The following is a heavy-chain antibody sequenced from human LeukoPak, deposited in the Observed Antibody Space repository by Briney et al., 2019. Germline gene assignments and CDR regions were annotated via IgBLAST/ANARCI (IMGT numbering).Heavy chain of an antibody. V-gene: IGHV1-18*01. Sequence: ASVKVSCKASGYTFTSYGISWVRQAPGQGLEWMGWISAYNGNTNYAQKLQGRVTMTTDTSTSTAYMELRSLRSDDTAVYYCARVDHYDSSGFSDPWGQGTLVTVSS. CDR3: ARVDHYDSSGFSDP. D-gene: IGHD3-22*01. J-gene: IGHJ5*02. CDR2: ISAYNGNT. CDR1: GYTFTSYG.